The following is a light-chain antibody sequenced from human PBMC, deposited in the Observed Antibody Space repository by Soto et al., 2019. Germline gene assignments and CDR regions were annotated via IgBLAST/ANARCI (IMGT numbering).Light chain of an antibody. V-gene: IGLV2-23*02. CDR1: TSDVGNYDL. CDR2: EVS. CDR3: CSYAGSSPLYV. J-gene: IGLJ1*01. Sequence: QSVLTQPASVSGSPGQSITISCTGTTSDVGNYDLVSWYQQHPGKAPRLMIYEVSKRPSGVSNRFSDSKSGNTASLTISGLQAEDEADYYCCSYAGSSPLYVFGTGTKVTVL.